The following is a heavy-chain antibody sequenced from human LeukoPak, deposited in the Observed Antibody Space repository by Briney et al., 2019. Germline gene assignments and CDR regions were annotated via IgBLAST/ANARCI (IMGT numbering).Heavy chain of an antibody. CDR3: ARHVDGKGMYV. CDR2: IHSSDGT. CDR1: GDSLSGYY. J-gene: IGHJ6*04. D-gene: IGHD2-21*01. V-gene: IGHV4-59*08. Sequence: SETLSLTCTVSGDSLSGYYWGWIRQPPGKGLECVGYIHSSDGTAHNPSLKSRLAISIDTSKNQFSLMLRSVTAADTAVYYCARHVDGKGMYVWGKGTTVTVSS.